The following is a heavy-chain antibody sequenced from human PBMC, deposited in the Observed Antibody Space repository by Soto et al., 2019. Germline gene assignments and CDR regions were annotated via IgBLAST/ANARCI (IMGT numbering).Heavy chain of an antibody. CDR2: INWNGGST. D-gene: IGHD3-10*01. CDR1: GFTFDDYG. Sequence: EVQLVESGGGVVRPGGSLRLSCAASGFTFDDYGMSWVRQAPGKGLEWVSGINWNGGSTGYADSVKGRFTISRDNAKNSLYLKMNSLRAEDTALYHCARTSYYYGSGTLGAFDIWGQGTMVTVSS. V-gene: IGHV3-20*01. J-gene: IGHJ3*02. CDR3: ARTSYYYGSGTLGAFDI.